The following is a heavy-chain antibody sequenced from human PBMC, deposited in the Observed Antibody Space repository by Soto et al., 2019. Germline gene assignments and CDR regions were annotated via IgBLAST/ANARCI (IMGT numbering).Heavy chain of an antibody. CDR3: AADLGYYDSSGYTYYFDY. V-gene: IGHV1-58*01. Sequence: GASVKVSCKASGFTFTSSAVQWVRQARGQRLEWIGWIVVGSGNTNYAQKFQERVTITRDMSTSTAYMELSSLRSEDTAVYYCAADLGYYDSSGYTYYFDYWGQGTLVTVS. CDR2: IVVGSGNT. J-gene: IGHJ4*02. D-gene: IGHD3-22*01. CDR1: GFTFTSSA.